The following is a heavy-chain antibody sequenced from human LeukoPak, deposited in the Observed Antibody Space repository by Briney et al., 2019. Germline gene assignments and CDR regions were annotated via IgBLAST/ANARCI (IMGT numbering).Heavy chain of an antibody. CDR3: ASSGSSSWYDY. CDR2: INHSGST. V-gene: IGHV4-34*01. Sequence: SETLSLTCAVYGGSFSGYYWSWIRQPPGKGLEWIGEINHSGSTNHNPSLKSRVTISVDTSKNQFSLKLSSVTAADTAVYYCASSGSSSWYDYWGQGTLVTVSS. CDR1: GGSFSGYY. D-gene: IGHD6-13*01. J-gene: IGHJ4*02.